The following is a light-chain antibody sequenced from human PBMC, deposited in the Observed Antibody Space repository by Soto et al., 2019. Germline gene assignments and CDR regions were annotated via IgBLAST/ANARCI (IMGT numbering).Light chain of an antibody. CDR3: ETWDSYTQL. V-gene: IGLV4-60*03. J-gene: IGLJ7*01. CDR2: LEGSGSY. CDR1: SGHSSYI. Sequence: QLVLTQSSSASASLGSSVKLTCTLSSGHSSYIIAWHQQQPGKAPRYLMKLEGSGSYNKGTGVPDRFSGSSSGADRYLTISNLQSEDEADYYCETWDSYTQLFGGCTQLTVL.